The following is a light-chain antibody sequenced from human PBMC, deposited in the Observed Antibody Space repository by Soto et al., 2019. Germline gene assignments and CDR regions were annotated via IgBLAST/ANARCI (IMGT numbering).Light chain of an antibody. V-gene: IGKV1-5*01. J-gene: IGKJ2*01. CDR2: DAS. CDR3: QQYKSYSYT. CDR1: ESNSNW. Sequence: DIQMTQSPSILSASVGDRVAITCRASESNSNWLAWYQQKPGKAPKVLIYDASRLQSGVPERFSGSGSWTEFTLTISRLQADDIATYYCQQYKSYSYTFGQGTNLEI.